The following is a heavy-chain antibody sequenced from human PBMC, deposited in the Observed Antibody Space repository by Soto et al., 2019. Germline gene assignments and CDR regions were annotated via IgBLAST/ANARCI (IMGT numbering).Heavy chain of an antibody. CDR3: AKDRGGRAIFGVLIIDGMDV. CDR1: GFSFSSYA. J-gene: IGHJ6*02. D-gene: IGHD3-3*01. Sequence: EVQLLESGGGLVQPGGSLRVSCAASGFSFSSYAMNWVRQAPGKGLEWVSAISASGGSTYYAAAVEGRFTISRDNSRNTLYLQMNSPRAEDTAEYYCAKDRGGRAIFGVLIIDGMDVWGQGTTVTVSS. V-gene: IGHV3-23*01. CDR2: ISASGGST.